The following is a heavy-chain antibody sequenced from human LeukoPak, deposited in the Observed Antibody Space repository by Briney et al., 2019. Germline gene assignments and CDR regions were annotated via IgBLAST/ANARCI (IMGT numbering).Heavy chain of an antibody. V-gene: IGHV4-34*01. J-gene: IGHJ4*02. CDR2: INHSGST. CDR1: GGSFSGYY. Sequence: PSETLSLTCAVYGGSFSGYYWSWIRPPPGKGLEWIGEINHSGSTNYNPSLKSRVTISVDTSKNQFSLKLSSVTAADTAVYYCARHRYSRFDYWGQGTLVTVSS. CDR3: ARHRYSRFDY. D-gene: IGHD5-18*01.